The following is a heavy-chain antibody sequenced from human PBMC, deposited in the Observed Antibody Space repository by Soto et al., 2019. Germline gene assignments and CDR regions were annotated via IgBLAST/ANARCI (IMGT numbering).Heavy chain of an antibody. Sequence: SETLSLTCTVSGGSISGNYWNWIRQPPGKGLEWMGYVFYSGSANYNPSFKSRVTISIDTSKRQFSLKLNSVTAADTAVYYCARDRSPYGDYESYWGQGILVTVSS. J-gene: IGHJ4*02. CDR2: VFYSGSA. CDR3: ARDRSPYGDYESY. V-gene: IGHV4-59*01. CDR1: GGSISGNY. D-gene: IGHD4-17*01.